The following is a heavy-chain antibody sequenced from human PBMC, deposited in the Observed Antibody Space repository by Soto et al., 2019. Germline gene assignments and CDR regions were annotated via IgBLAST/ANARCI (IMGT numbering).Heavy chain of an antibody. CDR2: ISWNSGTI. CDR1: GFTFDDYA. V-gene: IGHV3-9*01. J-gene: IGHJ4*02. Sequence: PGGSLRLSCAASGFTFDDYAMHWVRQAPGKGLEWVSGISWNSGTIGYADSVKGRFTISRDNAKNSLYLQMNSLRAEDTALYYCAKGYCDSTSCHRLDYWGQGTLVTVSS. CDR3: AKGYCDSTSCHRLDY. D-gene: IGHD2-2*02.